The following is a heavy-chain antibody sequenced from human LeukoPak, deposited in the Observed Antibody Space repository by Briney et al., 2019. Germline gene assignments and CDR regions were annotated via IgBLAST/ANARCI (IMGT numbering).Heavy chain of an antibody. V-gene: IGHV4-59*12. Sequence: PSDTQSLTRTLSGDSITSFYCNWIRRSPGKGLEWLGNIYYIGKTNYNPSLKNRVTISVDTSKKQFSLKLSSVTAADTAVYYCARGKRGKGLKTYYYDSSGYWPIDHWGQGTLVTVSS. CDR3: ARGKRGKGLKTYYYDSSGYWPIDH. J-gene: IGHJ4*02. D-gene: IGHD3-22*01. CDR1: GDSITSFY. CDR2: IYYIGKT.